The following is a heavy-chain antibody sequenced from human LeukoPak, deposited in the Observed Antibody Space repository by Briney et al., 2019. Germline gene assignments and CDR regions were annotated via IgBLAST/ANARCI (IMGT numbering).Heavy chain of an antibody. CDR3: AKEWSEYSNSSPNY. CDR1: GFTFSSYG. V-gene: IGHV3-30*02. D-gene: IGHD6-6*01. CDR2: IRYDGSHK. Sequence: HPGGSLRLSCAASGFTFSSYGIHWVRQAPGKGLEWVTFIRYDGSHKYYADSVKGRFTISRDNSKNTLYLQMNSLRAEDTAVYYCAKEWSEYSNSSPNYWGQGTLVTVSS. J-gene: IGHJ4*02.